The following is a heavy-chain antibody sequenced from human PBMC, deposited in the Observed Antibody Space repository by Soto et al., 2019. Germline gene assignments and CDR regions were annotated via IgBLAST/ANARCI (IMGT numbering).Heavy chain of an antibody. J-gene: IGHJ4*02. CDR1: GFTFSSYG. Sequence: QVQLVESGGGVVQPGRSLRLSCAASGFTFSSYGMHWVRQAPGKGLEWVAVISYDGSNKCYADSVKGRFTISRDNSKNTRYLQMNSLRAEDTAVYYCAKEGDIVATMDPYFDYWGQGTLVTVSS. CDR2: ISYDGSNK. V-gene: IGHV3-30*18. D-gene: IGHD5-12*01. CDR3: AKEGDIVATMDPYFDY.